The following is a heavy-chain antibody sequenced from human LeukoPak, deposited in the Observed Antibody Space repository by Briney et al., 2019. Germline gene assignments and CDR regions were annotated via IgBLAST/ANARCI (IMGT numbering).Heavy chain of an antibody. J-gene: IGHJ4*02. CDR2: IYHSGST. D-gene: IGHD4-17*01. CDR3: ARLDAGHGDYGLRLDY. V-gene: IGHV4-38-2*02. Sequence: TSETLSLTCTVSGYSISSGYYWGWIRQPPGKGLEWIGSIYHSGSTYYNPSLKSRVTISVDTSKNQFSLKLSSVTAADTAVYYCARLDAGHGDYGLRLDYWGQGTLVTVSS. CDR1: GYSISSGYY.